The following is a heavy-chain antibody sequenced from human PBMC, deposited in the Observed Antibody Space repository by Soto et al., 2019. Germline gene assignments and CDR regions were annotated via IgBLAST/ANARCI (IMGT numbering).Heavy chain of an antibody. Sequence: PSETLSLTCAVSGGSISSSNWWSWVRQPPGKGLEWIGEIYHSGSTNYNPSLKSRVTISVDKSKNQFSLKLSSVTAADTAVYYCARNPSFTYYYDSSGYLPCYYGMDVWGQGTTVTVSS. V-gene: IGHV4-4*02. CDR3: ARNPSFTYYYDSSGYLPCYYGMDV. CDR1: GGSISSSNW. CDR2: IYHSGST. D-gene: IGHD3-22*01. J-gene: IGHJ6*02.